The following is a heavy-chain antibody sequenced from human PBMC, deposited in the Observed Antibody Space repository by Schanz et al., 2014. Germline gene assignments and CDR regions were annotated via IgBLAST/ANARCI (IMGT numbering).Heavy chain of an antibody. CDR3: ARAAGPVDY. Sequence: QVQLQESGSGLVKPSQTLSLTCAVSGGSISSGGYTWSWIRQPPGKGLEWIGYIYYSGSTYYNPSLKSRVTIPVDPSKTQFPLMLGSVTAADTAVYYCARAAGPVDYWGQGTLVTVSS. CDR1: GGSISSGGYT. D-gene: IGHD6-13*01. CDR2: IYYSGST. J-gene: IGHJ4*02. V-gene: IGHV4-30-4*07.